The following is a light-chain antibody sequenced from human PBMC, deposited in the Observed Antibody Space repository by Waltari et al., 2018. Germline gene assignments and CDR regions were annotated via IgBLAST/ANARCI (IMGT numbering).Light chain of an antibody. V-gene: IGKV3-11*01. J-gene: IGKJ3*01. CDR1: QSVSSY. Sequence: EIVLTQSPATLSLSPGERATLPCRASQSVSSYLAWYQQKPGQAPRLLIYDASNRATGIPARFSGSGSGTDFTLTISSLEPEDFAVYYCQQRRNWPLFTFGPGTKVDIK. CDR3: QQRRNWPLFT. CDR2: DAS.